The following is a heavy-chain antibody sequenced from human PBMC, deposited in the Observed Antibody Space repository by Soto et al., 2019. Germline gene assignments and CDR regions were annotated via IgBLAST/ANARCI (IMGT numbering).Heavy chain of an antibody. D-gene: IGHD2-2*02. CDR2: ISAYNGNT. Sequence: QVPLVQSGAEVKKPGASVKVSCKASGYTFTSYGISWVRQAPGQGLEWMGWISAYNGNTNYAQKLQGRVTMTTDTSTSTAYMELRSLRSDDTAVYYCARDGSCSSTSCYSWAYDYYYYYGMDVWGQGTTVTVSS. V-gene: IGHV1-18*01. J-gene: IGHJ6*02. CDR3: ARDGSCSSTSCYSWAYDYYYYYGMDV. CDR1: GYTFTSYG.